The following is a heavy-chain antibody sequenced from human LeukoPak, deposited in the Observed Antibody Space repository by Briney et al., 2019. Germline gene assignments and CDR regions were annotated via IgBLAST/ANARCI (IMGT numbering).Heavy chain of an antibody. CDR2: ISAYNGNT. J-gene: IGHJ6*02. CDR3: ARDNIVTTIDYYYYYGMDV. CDR1: GYTFTSYG. Sequence: ASVKVSCKASGYTFTSYGIGWVRQAPGQGLEWMGWISAYNGNTNYAQKLQGRVTMTTDTSTSTAYMELRSLRSDDTAVYYCARDNIVTTIDYYYYYGMDVWGQGTTVTVSS. D-gene: IGHD5-12*01. V-gene: IGHV1-18*01.